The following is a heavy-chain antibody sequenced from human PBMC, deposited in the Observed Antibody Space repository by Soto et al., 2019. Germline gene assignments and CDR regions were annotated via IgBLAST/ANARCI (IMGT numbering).Heavy chain of an antibody. Sequence: QVPLVQSGAEVKKPGASVKVSCKASGYTFTSYGISWVRQAPGQGLEWMGWISAYNGNTNYAQKLQGRVTMTTDTSTSTAYMELRSLRSDDTAVYYCAIQWGGYYDSSGYYYGYWGQGTLVTVSS. CDR3: AIQWGGYYDSSGYYYGY. CDR2: ISAYNGNT. CDR1: GYTFTSYG. J-gene: IGHJ4*02. V-gene: IGHV1-18*01. D-gene: IGHD3-22*01.